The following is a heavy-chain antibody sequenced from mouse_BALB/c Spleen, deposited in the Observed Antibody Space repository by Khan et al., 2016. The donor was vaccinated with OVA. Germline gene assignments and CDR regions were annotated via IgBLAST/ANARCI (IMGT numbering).Heavy chain of an antibody. V-gene: IGHV3-2*02. CDR1: GYSITSDYA. CDR2: ISYSGST. Sequence: EVKLLESGPGLVKPSQSLSLTCTVTGYSITSDYAWNWIRQFPGNKLEWMGYISYSGSTSYNPSLKSRISITRDTSKNQFFLQLNSVTTEDTATYYCARRGDDYYGAMDYWGQGTSVTVSS. D-gene: IGHD1-1*01. CDR3: ARRGDDYYGAMDY. J-gene: IGHJ4*01.